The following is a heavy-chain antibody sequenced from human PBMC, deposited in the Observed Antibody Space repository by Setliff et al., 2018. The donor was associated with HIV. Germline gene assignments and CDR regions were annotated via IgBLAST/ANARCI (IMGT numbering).Heavy chain of an antibody. CDR2: TSFDGDNT. J-gene: IGHJ3*01. Sequence: VGSLRLSCAASGFTFSAFPMHWVRQAPGKGLEWVTLTSFDGDNTYFADSVRGRFTISRDNSKSAMSLQMHGVTPEDTAIYYCARALIGAGTFDVWGQGTMVTVSS. CDR1: GFTFSAFP. V-gene: IGHV3-30*04. CDR3: ARALIGAGTFDV. D-gene: IGHD2-21*01.